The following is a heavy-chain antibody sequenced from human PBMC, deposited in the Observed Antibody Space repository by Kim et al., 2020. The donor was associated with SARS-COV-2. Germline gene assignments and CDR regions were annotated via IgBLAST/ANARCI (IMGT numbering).Heavy chain of an antibody. CDR3: ARDRAVTPGESFDY. Sequence: GGSLRLSCAASGFTFSSYAMHWVRQAPGKGLEWVAVISYDGSNKYYADSVKGRFTISRDNSKNTLYLQMNSLRAEDTAVYYCARDRAVTPGESFDYWGQGTLVTVSS. CDR1: GFTFSSYA. D-gene: IGHD3-10*01. J-gene: IGHJ4*02. CDR2: ISYDGSNK. V-gene: IGHV3-30*04.